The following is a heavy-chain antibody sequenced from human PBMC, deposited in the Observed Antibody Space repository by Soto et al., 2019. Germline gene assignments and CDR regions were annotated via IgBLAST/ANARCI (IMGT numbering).Heavy chain of an antibody. D-gene: IGHD1-7*01. CDR1: GFTFDIYA. Sequence: EVQLVESGGGLVQPGRSLRLSCTASGFTFDIYAMHWVRQAPGKGLECVSGISWNSDSIGYADSVKGRFTISRDNAKKSLHLQMNSLRTEDTALYSCAKDRYWNYTYMDVWGKGTTVTVSS. CDR3: AKDRYWNYTYMDV. V-gene: IGHV3-9*01. CDR2: ISWNSDSI. J-gene: IGHJ6*03.